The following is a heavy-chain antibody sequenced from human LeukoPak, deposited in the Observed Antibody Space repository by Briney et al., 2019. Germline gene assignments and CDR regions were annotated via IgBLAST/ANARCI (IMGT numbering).Heavy chain of an antibody. V-gene: IGHV3-7*04. CDR3: AKDSHDSSAYACDI. D-gene: IGHD3-22*01. J-gene: IGHJ3*02. CDR2: IKQVGSEH. Sequence: AGSLTLSCAASGFPFSSYWMSWVRQAPGKGLDWVANIKQVGSEHYYVDSVKGRFHISRENSENRLYPQMNSLRAEDTAVYYCAKDSHDSSAYACDIWGQGTMVTVSS. CDR1: GFPFSSYW.